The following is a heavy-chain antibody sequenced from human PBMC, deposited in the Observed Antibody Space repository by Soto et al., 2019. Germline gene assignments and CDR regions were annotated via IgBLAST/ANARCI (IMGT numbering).Heavy chain of an antibody. CDR2: INHSGST. Sequence: SETLSLTCAVYGGSFSGYYWSWIRQPPGKGLEWIGEINHSGSTNYNPSLKSRVTISVDTSKNQFSLKLSSVTAADTAVYYCARGKGITMVRGVGNWFDPWGQGTRVTVSS. CDR3: ARGKGITMVRGVGNWFDP. D-gene: IGHD3-10*01. V-gene: IGHV4-34*01. J-gene: IGHJ5*02. CDR1: GGSFSGYY.